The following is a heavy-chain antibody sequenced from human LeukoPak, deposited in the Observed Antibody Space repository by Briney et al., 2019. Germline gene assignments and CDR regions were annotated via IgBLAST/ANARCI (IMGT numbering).Heavy chain of an antibody. CDR1: DYTFINYV. J-gene: IGHJ6*03. CDR2: IRAYNRNT. Sequence: ASVSVSCTPSDYTFINYVISWVRQAPGQGLEWMGWIRAYNRNTNHAQKLQGRVTITTDTSTSTTYMELRSLRSDDTAVYYCARDLRGYSGYGSYYYYMDVWGKGTTVTVSS. V-gene: IGHV1-18*01. CDR3: ARDLRGYSGYGSYYYYMDV. D-gene: IGHD5-12*01.